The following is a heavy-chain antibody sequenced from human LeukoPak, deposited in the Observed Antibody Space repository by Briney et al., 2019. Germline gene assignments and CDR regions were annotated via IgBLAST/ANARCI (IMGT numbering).Heavy chain of an antibody. CDR1: GGTFSSYA. Sequence: SVKVSCKASGGTFSSYAISWVRQAPGQGLEWMGRIIPIFGTANYAQKFQGRVTITADKSTSTAYMELSSLRSEDTAVYYCARDFRPPAGIDAFDIWGQGTMVTVSS. CDR3: ARDFRPPAGIDAFDI. V-gene: IGHV1-69*06. CDR2: IIPIFGTA. J-gene: IGHJ3*02.